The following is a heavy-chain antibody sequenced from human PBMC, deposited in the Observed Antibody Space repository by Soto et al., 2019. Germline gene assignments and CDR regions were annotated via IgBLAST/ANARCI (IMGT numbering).Heavy chain of an antibody. CDR2: ISAYKGNT. CDR1: GYTFLSYG. V-gene: IGHV1-18*03. Sequence: QVQLVQSGAEVKKPGASVRVSCKASGYTFLSYGISWVRQAPGQGLEWMGWISAYKGNTKYAQKLKDRVTMTTDTTTRTANTKEKSLSTEDMAVYYCARDDGALLYCGELPYGMDVWGQGTTVTVSS. CDR3: ARDDGALLYCGELPYGMDV. J-gene: IGHJ6*02. D-gene: IGHD3-10*01.